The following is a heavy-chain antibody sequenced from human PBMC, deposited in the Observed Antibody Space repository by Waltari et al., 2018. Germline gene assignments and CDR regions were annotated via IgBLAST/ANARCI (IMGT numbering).Heavy chain of an antibody. CDR3: ARAYSGSYYRYFEY. CDR1: GFTFSSYA. CDR2: FSVIGKTM. V-gene: IGHV3-48*03. D-gene: IGHD1-26*01. Sequence: VQLVESGGGVVQPGRSLRLSCAASGFTFSSYAMHWVRQTPGKGLWLVSYFSVIGKTMYNVDSVKGRFTISRDNAKNSLHLQMNSLRAEDTAVYYCARAYSGSYYRYFEYWGQGALVTVSS. J-gene: IGHJ1*01.